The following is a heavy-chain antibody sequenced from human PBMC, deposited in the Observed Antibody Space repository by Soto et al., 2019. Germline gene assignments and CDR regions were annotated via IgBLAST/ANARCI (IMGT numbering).Heavy chain of an antibody. CDR3: VVGAYQLLFH. V-gene: IGHV4-31*03. Sequence: SETLSLTCTVSGGSISSGGYYWSWIRQHPGKGLEWIGYIYYSGSTYYNPSLKSRVTISVDTSKNQFSLKLSSVTAADTAVYYCVVGAYQLLFHWGQGTLVTVSS. J-gene: IGHJ4*02. D-gene: IGHD2-2*01. CDR2: IYYSGST. CDR1: GGSISSGGYY.